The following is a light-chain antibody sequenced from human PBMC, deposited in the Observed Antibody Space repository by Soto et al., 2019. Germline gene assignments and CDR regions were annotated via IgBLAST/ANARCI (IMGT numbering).Light chain of an antibody. CDR1: SSNIGGNT. V-gene: IGLV1-44*01. Sequence: QSVLTQPPSASGTPGQRVTISCSTSSSNIGGNTVNWYQQVPGTAPKLLIYSYDQRPSGVPDRFSGSKSGTSASLAISGLQSEDEADHYCAAWDASLNGYVFGTGTKVTVL. CDR3: AAWDASLNGYV. J-gene: IGLJ1*01. CDR2: SYD.